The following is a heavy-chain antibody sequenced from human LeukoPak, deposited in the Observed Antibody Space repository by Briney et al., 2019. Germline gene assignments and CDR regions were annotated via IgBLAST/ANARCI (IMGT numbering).Heavy chain of an antibody. V-gene: IGHV1-2*02. CDR2: INPNSGGT. D-gene: IGHD2-2*01. J-gene: IGHJ3*02. CDR1: GYTFTGYY. Sequence: ASVKVSCEASGYTFTGYYMHWVRQAPGQGLEWMGWINPNSGGTNYAQNFQGRVTMTRDTSTNTAYMELSRLRSDDTAVYYCARESKYQLLLRFAFDIWGQGTMVTVSS. CDR3: ARESKYQLLLRFAFDI.